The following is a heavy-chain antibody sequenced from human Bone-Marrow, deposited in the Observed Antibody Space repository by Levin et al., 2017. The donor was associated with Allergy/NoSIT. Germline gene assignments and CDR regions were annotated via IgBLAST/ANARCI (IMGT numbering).Heavy chain of an antibody. J-gene: IGHJ6*03. CDR2: ILYGGST. D-gene: IGHD1-26*01. CDR1: GGSISGYY. Sequence: SETLSLTCSVSGGSISGYYWSWIRQPPGKGLEWIGYILYGGSTDYNPSLKSRVTISVDTSKNQVSLKLTSVTTADTAVYYCARDSDSTTFMDVWGKGTTVTVSS. V-gene: IGHV4-59*01. CDR3: ARDSDSTTFMDV.